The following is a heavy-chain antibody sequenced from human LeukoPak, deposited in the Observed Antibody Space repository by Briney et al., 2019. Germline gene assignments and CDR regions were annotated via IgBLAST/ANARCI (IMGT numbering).Heavy chain of an antibody. V-gene: IGHV1-18*01. Sequence: ASVKVSCKASGYTFTSYGISWVRQAPGQGLEWMGWISAYNGNTNYAQTLQGRVTMTTDTSTSTAYMELRSLRSDDTAVYYCARDRREQWLARRVDYWGQGTLVTVSS. CDR2: ISAYNGNT. D-gene: IGHD6-19*01. J-gene: IGHJ4*02. CDR1: GYTFTSYG. CDR3: ARDRREQWLARRVDY.